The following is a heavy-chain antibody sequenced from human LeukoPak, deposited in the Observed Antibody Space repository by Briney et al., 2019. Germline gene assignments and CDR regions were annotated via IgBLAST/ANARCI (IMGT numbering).Heavy chain of an antibody. CDR2: IYHSGST. Sequence: SQTLSLTCAVSGGSISSGGYSWSWIRQPPGKGLEWIGYIYHSGSTYYNPSLKSRVTISVDRSKNQFSLKLSSVTAADTAVYYCARNNWSDQTYGMDVWGQGTTVTVSS. CDR1: GGSISSGGYS. V-gene: IGHV4-30-2*01. D-gene: IGHD1-1*01. J-gene: IGHJ6*02. CDR3: ARNNWSDQTYGMDV.